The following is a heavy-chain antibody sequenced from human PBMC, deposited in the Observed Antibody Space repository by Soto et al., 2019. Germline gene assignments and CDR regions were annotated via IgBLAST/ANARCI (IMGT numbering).Heavy chain of an antibody. Sequence: QLQLQESGPGLVKPSETLSLTCIVSGGSVSSSAYYWGWIRQPPGKGLDYIGSIYHSGSTSYNPSLKSRVTISVDTSKNQFSLKMSSVTAADTAVYYCARHSARSYGSAFHFWGQGTMVTVSS. CDR3: ARHSARSYGSAFHF. CDR1: GGSVSSSAYY. V-gene: IGHV4-39*01. CDR2: IYHSGST. D-gene: IGHD1-26*01. J-gene: IGHJ3*01.